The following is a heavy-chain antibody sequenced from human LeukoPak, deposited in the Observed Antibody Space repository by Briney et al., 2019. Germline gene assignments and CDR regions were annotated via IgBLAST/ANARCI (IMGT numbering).Heavy chain of an antibody. D-gene: IGHD4-17*01. CDR2: INWNGGST. V-gene: IGHV3-20*04. CDR3: ARGHYGDSYDY. CDR1: GFTFDDYG. Sequence: GESLRLSCAASGFTFDDYGMSWVRQAPGKGLEWVSGINWNGGSTGYADSVKGRFTISRDNAKNSLYLQMNSLRAEDTALYYCARGHYGDSYDYWGQGTLVTVSS. J-gene: IGHJ4*02.